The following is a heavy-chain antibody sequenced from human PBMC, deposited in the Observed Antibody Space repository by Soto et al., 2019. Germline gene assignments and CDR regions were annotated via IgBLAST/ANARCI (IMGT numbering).Heavy chain of an antibody. D-gene: IGHD5-18*01. CDR3: ARDVGYGLIDY. J-gene: IGHJ4*02. CDR1: GGTFSSYT. Sequence: ASVKVSCKASGGTFSSYTMSWVRQAPGQGLEWMGWINAYNGNTNYAQKLQGRVTMTTDTSTSTAYMELRSLRSDDTAVYYCARDVGYGLIDYWGQGTLVTVSS. CDR2: INAYNGNT. V-gene: IGHV1-18*01.